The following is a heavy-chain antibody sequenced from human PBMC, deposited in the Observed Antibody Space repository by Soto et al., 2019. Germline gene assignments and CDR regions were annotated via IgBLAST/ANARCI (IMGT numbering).Heavy chain of an antibody. V-gene: IGHV3-74*01. J-gene: IGHJ3*02. D-gene: IGHD3-10*01. CDR2: INGDGSIT. Sequence: EVQLVESGGALVQPGGSLRLSCAVSGFTLRNYYMHWARQAPGKGLVWVSHINGDGSITDYADSVKGRFTTSRDNAKNTLYLPMNSLRVEDAAVYYCARGGVPDALDNWGEGTMVPVSS. CDR1: GFTLRNYY. CDR3: ARGGVPDALDN.